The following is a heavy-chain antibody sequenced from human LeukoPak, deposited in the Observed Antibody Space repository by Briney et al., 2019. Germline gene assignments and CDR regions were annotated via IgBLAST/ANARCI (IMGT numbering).Heavy chain of an antibody. Sequence: PGGSLRLSCAASGFTFSSYAMSWVRQAPGKGLEWVSAISGSGGSTYYADSVKGRFTISRDNSKNTLYLQMNSLRAEDTAVYYCAKFDSIAVVVAASPFDYWGQGTLVTVSS. CDR3: AKFDSIAVVVAASPFDY. D-gene: IGHD2-15*01. J-gene: IGHJ4*02. CDR1: GFTFSSYA. CDR2: ISGSGGST. V-gene: IGHV3-23*01.